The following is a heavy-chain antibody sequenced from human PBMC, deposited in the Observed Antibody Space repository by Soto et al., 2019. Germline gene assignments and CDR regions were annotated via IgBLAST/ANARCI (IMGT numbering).Heavy chain of an antibody. CDR1: GFTFSSYA. CDR3: AKDAISMVRGVNTWFDP. V-gene: IGHV3-23*01. J-gene: IGHJ5*02. CDR2: ISGGGGVST. D-gene: IGHD3-10*01. Sequence: EVQLLESGGGLVQPGGSLTLSCAASGFTFSSYAMTWVRQAPGKGLAWVSGISGGGGVSTYYADSVKGRFTISRDNSMNTLYLQMNRLRAEDTAVYYCAKDAISMVRGVNTWFDPWGQGTLVTVYS.